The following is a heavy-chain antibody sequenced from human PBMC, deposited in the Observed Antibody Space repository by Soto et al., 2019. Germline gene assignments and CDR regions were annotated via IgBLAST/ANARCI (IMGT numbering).Heavy chain of an antibody. D-gene: IGHD6-13*01. CDR3: ARELIAAAQFYFDY. Sequence: SETLCVRCTVAWDSSINSGDYRVWIHQPPGKGLEWIGSIYYSGSTYYSPSLKSRVTISVDTSKNQFSLKLSSVTAADTAVYYCARELIAAAQFYFDYWGKGTLVTVSS. V-gene: IGHV4-39*02. CDR2: IYYSGST. CDR1: WDSSINSGDY. J-gene: IGHJ4*02.